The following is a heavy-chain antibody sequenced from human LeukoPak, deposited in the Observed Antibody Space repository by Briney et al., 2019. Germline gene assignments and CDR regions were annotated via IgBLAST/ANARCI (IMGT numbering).Heavy chain of an antibody. Sequence: MPSETLSLTCTVSGGSISSYYWSWIRQPPGKGLEWIGYIYYSGGTNYNPSLKSRVTISVDTSKNQFSLQLSSVTASDTAVYYCVIVPGIAAHRYNWFDPWGQGTLVTVSS. CDR1: GGSISSYY. V-gene: IGHV4-59*01. CDR3: VIVPGIAAHRYNWFDP. D-gene: IGHD6-6*01. J-gene: IGHJ5*02. CDR2: IYYSGGT.